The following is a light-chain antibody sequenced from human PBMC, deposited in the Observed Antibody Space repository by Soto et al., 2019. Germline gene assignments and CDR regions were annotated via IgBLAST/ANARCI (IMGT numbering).Light chain of an antibody. J-gene: IGKJ4*01. CDR1: QNSNSW. V-gene: IGKV1-5*03. Sequence: DIQMTQSPSTLSASVGDRVTITCRASQNSNSWLAWYQQKPGTAPKLLIYKASSLESGVPSRFSGSGSGTEFTLTISSLQPDDFATYYCQQYNSYPLTFGGGTKV. CDR2: KAS. CDR3: QQYNSYPLT.